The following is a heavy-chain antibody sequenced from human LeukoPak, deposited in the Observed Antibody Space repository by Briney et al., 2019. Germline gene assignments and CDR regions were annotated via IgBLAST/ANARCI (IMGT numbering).Heavy chain of an antibody. CDR3: ARDRGYCSGGSCRTHFDY. CDR2: IKQDGSEK. D-gene: IGHD2-15*01. CDR1: GFTFSSYW. J-gene: IGHJ4*02. Sequence: GGSLRLSCAASGFTFSSYWMSWVRQAPGKGLEWVANIKQDGSEKYYVDSVKGQFTISRDNVKNSLYLQMNSLRAEDTAVYYCARDRGYCSGGSCRTHFDYWGQGTLVTVSS. V-gene: IGHV3-7*01.